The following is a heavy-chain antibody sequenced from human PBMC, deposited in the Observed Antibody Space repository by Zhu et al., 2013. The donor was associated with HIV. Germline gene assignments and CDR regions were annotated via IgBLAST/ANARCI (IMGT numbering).Heavy chain of an antibody. CDR1: GYTFTSYD. CDR2: MNPNSGNT. Sequence: QVQLVQSGAEVKKPGASVKVSCKASGYTFTSYDINWVRQATGQGLEWMGWMNPNSGNTGYAQKFQGRVTITRNTSISTAYMELSSLRSEDTAVYYCARVGLSYRWSVSLWYYYDNWGQGTLVTVSS. CDR3: ARVGLSYRWSVSLWYYYDN. D-gene: IGHD3-16*02. V-gene: IGHV1-8*03. J-gene: IGHJ4*02.